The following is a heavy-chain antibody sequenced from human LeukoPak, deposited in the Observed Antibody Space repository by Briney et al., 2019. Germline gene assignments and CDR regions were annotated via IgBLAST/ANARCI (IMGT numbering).Heavy chain of an antibody. CDR1: GGTFSSYA. V-gene: IGHV1-69*01. D-gene: IGHD6-13*01. CDR2: LIPIFGTA. CDR3: ARTIAAAGGNDY. J-gene: IGHJ4*02. Sequence: ASVKVPSKASGGTFSSYAISWVRQAPGQGLEWMGGLIPIFGTANYAQKFQGRVTITADESTSTAYMELSSLRSEDTAVYYCARTIAAAGGNDYWGQGTLVTVSS.